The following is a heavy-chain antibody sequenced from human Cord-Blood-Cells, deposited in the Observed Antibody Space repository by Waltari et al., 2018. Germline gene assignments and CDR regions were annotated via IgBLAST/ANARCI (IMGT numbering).Heavy chain of an antibody. J-gene: IGHJ6*02. Sequence: QMQLVQSGPEVKKPGTSVKVSCKASGFTFTSSAVQWVRQARGQCPGWIGWIVVGSGNTNYAQKFQERVTITRDMSTSTAYMELSSLRSEDTAVYYCAAGAAAGADTTPRYYYYGMDVWGQGTTVTVSS. CDR3: AAGAAAGADTTPRYYYYGMDV. CDR2: IVVGSGNT. CDR1: GFTFTSSA. V-gene: IGHV1-58*01. D-gene: IGHD6-13*01.